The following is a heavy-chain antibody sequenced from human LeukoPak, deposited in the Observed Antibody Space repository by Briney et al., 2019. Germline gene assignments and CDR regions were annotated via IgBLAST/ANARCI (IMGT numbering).Heavy chain of an antibody. J-gene: IGHJ5*02. Sequence: SETLSLTCAVYGGSFSGYYWSWIRQPPGKGLEWIGEINHSGSTNYNPSLKSRVTISVDTSKNQFPLKLSSVTAADTAVYYCARGEPYCSSTSCSPEFDPWGQGTLVTVSS. V-gene: IGHV4-34*01. CDR3: ARGEPYCSSTSCSPEFDP. CDR1: GGSFSGYY. D-gene: IGHD2-2*01. CDR2: INHSGST.